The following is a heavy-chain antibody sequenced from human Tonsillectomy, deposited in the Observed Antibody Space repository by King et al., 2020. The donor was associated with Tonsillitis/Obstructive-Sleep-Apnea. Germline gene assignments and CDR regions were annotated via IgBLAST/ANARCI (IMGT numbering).Heavy chain of an antibody. J-gene: IGHJ4*02. Sequence: VQLVESGGGLVQPGRSLRLSCAASGFTFDDHAMHWVRQAPGKGLEWVSGISWNSGSIVYADSVKGRITISRDNAKNSLYLQMNSLRVEDTAFYYCAKGPYSNYVGGVDYWGQGTLVTVSS. V-gene: IGHV3-9*01. D-gene: IGHD4-11*01. CDR1: GFTFDDHA. CDR2: ISWNSGSI. CDR3: AKGPYSNYVGGVDY.